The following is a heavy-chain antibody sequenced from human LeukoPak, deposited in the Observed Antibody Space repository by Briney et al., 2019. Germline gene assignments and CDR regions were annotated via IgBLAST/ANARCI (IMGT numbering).Heavy chain of an antibody. D-gene: IGHD4-11*01. CDR1: GYRFIDYW. J-gene: IGHJ6*02. Sequence: GESLKISCQGSGYRFIDYWIGRVRQLPGKGLEWMGIIFPGDTDITYSPSFQGQVTISADNSISTAYLQWSSLKASDTAIYYCVRYGLQGCRDSRCSTSFYYYGVDVWGQGSTVTVSS. CDR3: VRYGLQGCRDSRCSTSFYYYGVDV. CDR2: IFPGDTDI. V-gene: IGHV5-51*01.